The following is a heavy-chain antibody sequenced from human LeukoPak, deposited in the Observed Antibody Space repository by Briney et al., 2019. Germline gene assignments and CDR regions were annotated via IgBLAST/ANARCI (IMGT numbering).Heavy chain of an antibody. CDR2: INAANGNT. CDR1: GFTFTTYT. D-gene: IGHD6-19*01. V-gene: IGHV1-3*01. J-gene: IGHJ5*02. Sequence: GASVKVSCKTSGFTFTTYTMHWVRQAPGQMLEWMGWINAANGNTQYSQKFQGRVTITRDTSASTAYMELSSLRSEDTAVYYCARGAPIRVAVAATFDPWGQGTLVTVPS. CDR3: ARGAPIRVAVAATFDP.